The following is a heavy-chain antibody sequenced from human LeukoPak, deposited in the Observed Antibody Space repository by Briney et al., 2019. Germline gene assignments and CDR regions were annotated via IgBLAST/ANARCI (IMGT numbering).Heavy chain of an antibody. Sequence: ASVKVSCKASGYTFTSYGISWVRQAPGQGLEWMGRIIPIFGTANYAQKFQGRVTITTDESTSTAYMELSSLRSEDTAVYYCAREDKWELLPGNFDYWGQGTLVTVSS. CDR3: AREDKWELLPGNFDY. CDR1: GYTFTSYG. CDR2: IIPIFGTA. D-gene: IGHD1-26*01. J-gene: IGHJ4*02. V-gene: IGHV1-69*05.